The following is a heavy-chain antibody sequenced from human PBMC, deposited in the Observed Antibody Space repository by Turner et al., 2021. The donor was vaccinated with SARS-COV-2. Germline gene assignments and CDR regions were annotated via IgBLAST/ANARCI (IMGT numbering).Heavy chain of an antibody. CDR3: ARGPHPRGFDY. Sequence: EVQLVETGGGLIQPGGSLRPSCAASGFTVSSNYMSWVRQAPGKGLEWVSVIYSGGSTYYADSVKGRFTISRDNSKNTLYLQMNSRRAEDTAVYYCARGPHPRGFDYWGQGTLVTVSS. J-gene: IGHJ4*02. CDR1: GFTVSSNY. CDR2: IYSGGST. D-gene: IGHD3-10*01. V-gene: IGHV3-53*02.